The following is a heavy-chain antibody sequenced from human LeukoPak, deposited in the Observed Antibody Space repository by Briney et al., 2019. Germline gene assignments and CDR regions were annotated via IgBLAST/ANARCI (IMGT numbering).Heavy chain of an antibody. CDR1: GGSISSSSHS. V-gene: IGHV4-39*01. CDR3: ARIYCSSTSCYGDSYYGMDV. Sequence: SETLSLTCTVSGGSISSSSHSWGWIRQPPGKGLEWIGSISYSGSTYYNPSLKTRVTMSVDTSGNQFSLKLSSVTAADSAVYYCARIYCSSTSCYGDSYYGMDVWGQGTTVTVSS. J-gene: IGHJ6*02. D-gene: IGHD2-2*01. CDR2: ISYSGST.